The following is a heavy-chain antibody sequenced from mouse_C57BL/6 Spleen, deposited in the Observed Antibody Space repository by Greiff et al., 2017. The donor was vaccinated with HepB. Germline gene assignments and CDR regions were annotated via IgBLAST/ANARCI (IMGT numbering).Heavy chain of an antibody. CDR3: ARRSPYGNYEGWYFDV. V-gene: IGHV1-81*01. Sequence: QVHVKQSGAELARPGASVKLSCKASGYTFTSYGISWVKQRTGQGLEWIGEIYPRSGNTYYNEKFKGKATLTADKSSSTAYMELRSLTSEDSAVYFCARRSPYGNYEGWYFDVWGTGTTVTVSS. J-gene: IGHJ1*03. CDR2: IYPRSGNT. CDR1: GYTFTSYG. D-gene: IGHD2-1*01.